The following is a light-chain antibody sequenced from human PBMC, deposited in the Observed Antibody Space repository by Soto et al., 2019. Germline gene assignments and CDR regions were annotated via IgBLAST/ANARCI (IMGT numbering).Light chain of an antibody. CDR3: LPHYNYPWT. Sequence: DIQMTQSPSSLSASVGDRVTITCRASQAIRNGVCWYQQKPVEDPKRLMYIASRLESGVPSRFSGSGFVTDFTLTISGLQPDDFATYYCLPHYNYPWTFGQGTRVAIK. CDR1: QAIRNG. J-gene: IGKJ1*01. V-gene: IGKV1-17*01. CDR2: IAS.